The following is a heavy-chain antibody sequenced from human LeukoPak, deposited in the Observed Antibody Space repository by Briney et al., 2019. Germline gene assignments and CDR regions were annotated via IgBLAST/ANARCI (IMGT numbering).Heavy chain of an antibody. V-gene: IGHV1-69*01. D-gene: IGHD2-2*01. CDR1: GGTFSSYA. CDR3: ASGPSRCSSTGCYARLGYFQH. CDR2: IIPIFGTA. J-gene: IGHJ1*01. Sequence: SVKVSCKASGGTFSSYAISWVRQAPGQGLEWMGGIIPIFGTANYAQKFQGRVTITADESTSTAYMELSSLRSEDTAVYYCASGPSRCSSTGCYARLGYFQHWGQGTLVTVSS.